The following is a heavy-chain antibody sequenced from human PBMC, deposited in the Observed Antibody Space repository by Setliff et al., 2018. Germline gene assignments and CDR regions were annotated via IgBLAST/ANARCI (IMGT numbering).Heavy chain of an antibody. CDR3: ARGRGSGTYYLFDN. Sequence: SCAVSGFTISDYWMHWVRQAPGKGLVWVSRLKSDGSSTLYADSVKGRFTISRDNAKNTLYLQMNSLRAEDTAVYYCARGRGSGTYYLFDNWGQGTLVTVSS. V-gene: IGHV3-74*01. CDR2: LKSDGSST. CDR1: GFTISDYW. J-gene: IGHJ4*02. D-gene: IGHD1-26*01.